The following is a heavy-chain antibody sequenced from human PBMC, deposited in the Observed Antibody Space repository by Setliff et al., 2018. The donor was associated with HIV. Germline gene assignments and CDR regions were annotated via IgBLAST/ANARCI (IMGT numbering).Heavy chain of an antibody. CDR3: ASSPIITNGYYFDY. J-gene: IGHJ4*02. CDR2: IYYTGST. Sequence: SETLSLTCTVSGGSISRGGYYWSWIRQHPGKGLEWIGYIYYTGSTYHNPSLKSRVTISVDTSKNQFSLKLSSVTAADTAVYYCASSPIITNGYYFDYWGPGTLVTVSS. V-gene: IGHV4-31*03. D-gene: IGHD2-8*01. CDR1: GGSISRGGYY.